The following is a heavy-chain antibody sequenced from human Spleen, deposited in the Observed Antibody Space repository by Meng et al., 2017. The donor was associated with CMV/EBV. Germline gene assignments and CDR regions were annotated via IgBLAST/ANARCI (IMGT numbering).Heavy chain of an antibody. Sequence: SGGTFSNYAISWVRQAPGQGLEWMGVIIPIVGIRKYAQEFQGRVTITAGKSTSTVYMELTSLRSEDTAVYYCAREVRYGPGASYFDYWGQGTVVTVSS. V-gene: IGHV1-69*10. CDR3: AREVRYGPGASYFDY. CDR2: IIPIVGIR. J-gene: IGHJ4*02. D-gene: IGHD3-10*01. CDR1: GGTFSNYA.